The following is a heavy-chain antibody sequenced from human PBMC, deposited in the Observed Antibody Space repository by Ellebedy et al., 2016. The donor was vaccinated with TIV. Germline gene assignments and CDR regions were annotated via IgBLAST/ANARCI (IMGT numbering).Heavy chain of an antibody. CDR2: IYYSGST. V-gene: IGHV4-31*03. D-gene: IGHD3-22*01. CDR1: GGSISSGGYY. Sequence: SETLSLXXTVSGGSISSGGYYWSWIRQHPGKGLEWIGYIYYSGSTYYNPSLKGRVTISVDTSKNQFSLKLSSVTAADTAVYYCATLYYYDSSGYFAFDIWGQGTMVTVSS. J-gene: IGHJ3*02. CDR3: ATLYYYDSSGYFAFDI.